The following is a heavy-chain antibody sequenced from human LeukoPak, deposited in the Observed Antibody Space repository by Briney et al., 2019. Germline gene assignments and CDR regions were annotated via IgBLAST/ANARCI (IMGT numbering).Heavy chain of an antibody. CDR2: SDYSGST. Sequence: SEILSLSCTVSGGSISSRSYYWGWIRQPPGKGLEWIWNSDYSGSTYSNASLKSRVTISVDPSENQFSLKLKSVAAADTAVYYCAKQVYNYGHLPYYFDYWGQGTLVTVSS. J-gene: IGHJ4*02. D-gene: IGHD5-18*01. V-gene: IGHV4-39*01. CDR3: AKQVYNYGHLPYYFDY. CDR1: GGSISSRSYY.